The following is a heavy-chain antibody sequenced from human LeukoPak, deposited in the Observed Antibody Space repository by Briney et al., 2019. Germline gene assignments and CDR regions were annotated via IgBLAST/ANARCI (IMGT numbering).Heavy chain of an antibody. CDR1: GFTFSRYS. CDR3: MSYAGRSDDY. J-gene: IGHJ4*02. V-gene: IGHV3-21*01. CDR2: ISSSSSYR. Sequence: GGSLRLSFEASGFTFSRYSMNWVRQAPGKGLEWVSSISSSSSYRYYADSVKGRFTISRDNAKNSLHLQMNSLRAEDTAVYYCMSYAGRSDDYWGQGTLVTVSS. D-gene: IGHD3-16*01.